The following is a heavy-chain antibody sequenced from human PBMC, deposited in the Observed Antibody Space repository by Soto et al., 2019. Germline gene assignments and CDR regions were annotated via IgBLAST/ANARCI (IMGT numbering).Heavy chain of an antibody. Sequence: PGGSLRLSXAASGFTFSSYAMHWVRQAPGKGLEWVAVISYDGSNKYYADSVKGRFTISRDNSKNTLYLQMNSLRAEDTAVYYCARDRFKDYYDSSGYLNWFDPWGQGTLVTVSS. J-gene: IGHJ5*02. CDR2: ISYDGSNK. CDR3: ARDRFKDYYDSSGYLNWFDP. D-gene: IGHD3-22*01. V-gene: IGHV3-30-3*01. CDR1: GFTFSSYA.